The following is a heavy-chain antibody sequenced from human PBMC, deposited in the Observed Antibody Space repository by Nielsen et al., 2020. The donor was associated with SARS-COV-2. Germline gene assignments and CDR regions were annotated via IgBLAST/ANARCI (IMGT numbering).Heavy chain of an antibody. CDR3: AKDHVDSIDL. D-gene: IGHD1-26*01. V-gene: IGHV3-30*18. Sequence: VRQAPGKGLEWVAVISYDGSNKYYADSVKGRFTISRDNSKNTLYLRMNSLRAEDTAVCYCAKDHVDSIDLWGRGTLVTVSS. CDR2: ISYDGSNK. J-gene: IGHJ2*01.